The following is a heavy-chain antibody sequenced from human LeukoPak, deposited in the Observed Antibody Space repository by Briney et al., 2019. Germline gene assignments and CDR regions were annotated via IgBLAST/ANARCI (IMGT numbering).Heavy chain of an antibody. Sequence: GASVKVSCKASGGTFSSYAISWVRQAPGQGLEWMGRIIPILGIANYAQKFQGRVTITADKSTSTAYMELSSLRSEDTAVYYCALLHMVRGVIILPFDYWGQGTLVTVSS. CDR3: ALLHMVRGVIILPFDY. CDR2: IIPILGIA. D-gene: IGHD3-10*01. J-gene: IGHJ4*02. V-gene: IGHV1-69*04. CDR1: GGTFSSYA.